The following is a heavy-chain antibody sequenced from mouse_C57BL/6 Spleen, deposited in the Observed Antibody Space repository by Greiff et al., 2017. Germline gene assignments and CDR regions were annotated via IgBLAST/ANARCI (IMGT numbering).Heavy chain of an antibody. Sequence: QVQLQQSGAELVRPGTSVKVSCKASGYAFTNYLIEWVKQRPGQGLEWIGVINPGSGGTNYNEKFKGKATLTADKSSSTAYMQLSSLTSEDSAVYFCARRDYSNYGSYAMDYWGQGTSVTVSS. D-gene: IGHD2-5*01. CDR2: INPGSGGT. V-gene: IGHV1-54*01. CDR3: ARRDYSNYGSYAMDY. CDR1: GYAFTNYL. J-gene: IGHJ4*01.